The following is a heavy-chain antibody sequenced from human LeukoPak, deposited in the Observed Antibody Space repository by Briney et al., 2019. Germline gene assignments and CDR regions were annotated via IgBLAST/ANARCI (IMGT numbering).Heavy chain of an antibody. Sequence: GGSRRPSGAASGFTFTSYAMRWARQPPGKGLKWVSTISGSGGGTYYADSVKGRFTISRDNSKNTLYLQMNSLRAEDTAVYYCAKALRSSGWYPFDPWGQGTLVTVSS. V-gene: IGHV3-23*01. J-gene: IGHJ5*02. D-gene: IGHD6-19*01. CDR1: GFTFTSYA. CDR3: AKALRSSGWYPFDP. CDR2: ISGSGGGT.